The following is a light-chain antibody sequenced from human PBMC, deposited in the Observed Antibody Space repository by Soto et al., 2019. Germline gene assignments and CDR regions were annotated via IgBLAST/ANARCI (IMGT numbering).Light chain of an antibody. CDR2: DAS. Sequence: IGLTQSPGTLSLYPGERATLSCRASQSVSSSYLAWYQQKPGQAPRLLIYDASNRATGVPARFSGSGSGRDFTLTISSLEAEDFAVYYCQQRSSWSPITFGHGTLLEIK. CDR3: QQRSSWSPIT. CDR1: QSVSSSY. J-gene: IGKJ5*01. V-gene: IGKV3-11*02.